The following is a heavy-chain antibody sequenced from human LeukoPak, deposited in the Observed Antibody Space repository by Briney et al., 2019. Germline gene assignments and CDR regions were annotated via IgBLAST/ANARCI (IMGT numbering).Heavy chain of an antibody. CDR2: ISYDGSNK. V-gene: IGHV3-30-3*01. J-gene: IGHJ6*02. CDR3: ARDLEYYYYGMDV. CDR1: GFTFSSYA. Sequence: GGSLRLSCAASGFTFSSYATHWVRQAPGKGLEWVAVISYDGSNKYYADSVKGRFTISRDNSKNTLYLQMNSLRAEDTAVYYCARDLEYYYYGMDVWGQGTTVTVSS.